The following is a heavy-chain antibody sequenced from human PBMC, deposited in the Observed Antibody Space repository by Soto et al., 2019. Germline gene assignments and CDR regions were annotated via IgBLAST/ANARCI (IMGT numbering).Heavy chain of an antibody. CDR1: GYTFTSYD. Sequence: ASVKVSCKASGYTFTSYDINWVRQATGQGLEWMGWMNPNSGNAGYAQKFQGRVTMTRNTSISTAYMELSSLRSEDTAVYYCATMPTYYDIFTGYYFRGISAFDIWGQGTMVTVSS. J-gene: IGHJ3*02. CDR2: MNPNSGNA. V-gene: IGHV1-8*01. D-gene: IGHD3-9*01. CDR3: ATMPTYYDIFTGYYFRGISAFDI.